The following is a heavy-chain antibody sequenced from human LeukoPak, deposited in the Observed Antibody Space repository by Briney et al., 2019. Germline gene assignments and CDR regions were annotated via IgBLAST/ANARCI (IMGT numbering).Heavy chain of an antibody. D-gene: IGHD2/OR15-2a*01. J-gene: IGHJ6*02. CDR3: ARGKSSSYYYYYGKDV. Sequence: SETLSLTCTVSGGSISNYYWSWIRQPPGKGLEWIGYIYYSGTTNYNPSLKSRVTISVDMSKNQFSLKLSSVTAADTAVFYCARGKSSSYYYYYGKDVWGQGTTVTVSS. CDR2: IYYSGTT. CDR1: GGSISNYY. V-gene: IGHV4-59*01.